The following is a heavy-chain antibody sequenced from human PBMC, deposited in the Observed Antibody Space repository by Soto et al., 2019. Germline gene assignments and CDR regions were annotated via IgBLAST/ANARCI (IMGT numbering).Heavy chain of an antibody. V-gene: IGHV4-59*01. CDR1: GGSISPYY. CDR2: IYYSGRT. D-gene: IGHD4-17*01. CDR3: ARDLRFQGHDYADYLGYGMDV. Sequence: SETLSLTCTVSGGSISPYYWSWVRQPPGKGLEWIGYIYYSGRTSYNPSLNSRVTMSVDTSKNQFSLNLSSVTAADTAVYYCARDLRFQGHDYADYLGYGMDVWGQGTTVTVSS. J-gene: IGHJ6*02.